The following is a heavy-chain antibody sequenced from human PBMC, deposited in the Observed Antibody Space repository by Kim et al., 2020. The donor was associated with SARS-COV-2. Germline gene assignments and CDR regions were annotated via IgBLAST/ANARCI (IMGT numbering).Heavy chain of an antibody. J-gene: IGHJ5*02. CDR3: ARGGFRVRGVLSA. CDR1: GGSISSGGYY. Sequence: SETLSLTCTVSGGSISSGGYYWSWIRQHPGKGLEWIGYIYYSGSTYYNPSLKSRVTISVDTSKNQFSLKLSSVTAADTAVYYCARGGFRVRGVLSAWGQGNLVTVSS. CDR2: IYYSGST. V-gene: IGHV4-31*03. D-gene: IGHD3-10*01.